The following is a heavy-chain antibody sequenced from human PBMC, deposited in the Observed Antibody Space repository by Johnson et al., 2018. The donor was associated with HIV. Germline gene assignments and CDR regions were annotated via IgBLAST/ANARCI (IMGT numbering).Heavy chain of an antibody. J-gene: IGHJ3*02. CDR2: IWYDGREK. CDR1: GFTFSTYG. CDR3: AKVVTSSSSWQDDAFDI. Sequence: QVQLVESGGGVVQPGRSLRLSCAASGFTFSTYGMHLVRQAPGKGLEWVALIWYDGREKDYADSVKGRFTISRDNSKNTLYLEMNSLRVEDTAVYYCAKVVTSSSSWQDDAFDIWGQGTVVTVSS. V-gene: IGHV3-33*06. D-gene: IGHD6-13*01.